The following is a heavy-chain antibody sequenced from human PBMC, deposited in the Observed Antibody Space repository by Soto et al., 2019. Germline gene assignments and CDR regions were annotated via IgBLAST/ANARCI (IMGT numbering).Heavy chain of an antibody. V-gene: IGHV1-18*01. D-gene: IGHD6-6*01. CDR1: GYTFTNYG. CDR3: SRGTSIPASGDY. CDR2: VSAYNGER. Sequence: QVQLVQSGAEVKKPGASVKVSCKASGYTFTNYGINWDRQAPGQGLEWLGWVSAYNGERRYARSVHARVIMTTDTSTTTAYMELRSVRSYDTGVYYCSRGTSIPASGDYWGQGTLVTVSS. J-gene: IGHJ4*01.